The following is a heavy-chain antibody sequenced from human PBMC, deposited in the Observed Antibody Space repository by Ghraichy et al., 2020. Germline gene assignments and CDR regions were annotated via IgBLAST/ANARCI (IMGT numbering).Heavy chain of an antibody. D-gene: IGHD4-17*01. CDR1: GGSISSGGYY. CDR3: ARVYGDPGYFDY. V-gene: IGHV4-31*03. J-gene: IGHJ4*02. CDR2: IYYSGST. Sequence: SQTLSLTCTVSGGSISSGGYYWSWIRQHPGKGLEWIGYIYYSGSTYYNPSLKSRVTISVDTSKNQFSLKLSSVTAADTAVYYCARVYGDPGYFDYWGQGTLVTVSS.